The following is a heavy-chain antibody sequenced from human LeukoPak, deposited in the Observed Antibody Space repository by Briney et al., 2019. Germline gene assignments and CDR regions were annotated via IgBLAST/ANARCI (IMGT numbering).Heavy chain of an antibody. D-gene: IGHD6-13*01. CDR1: GGSISSYY. V-gene: IGHV4-59*08. Sequence: PSETLSLTCTVSGGSISSYYWSWIRQPPGKGLEWIGYIYYSGSTNYNPSLKSRVTISVDTSKNQFSLKLSSVTAADTAVYYCARHFDSSSWYGFYWFDPWGQGALVTVSS. J-gene: IGHJ5*02. CDR2: IYYSGST. CDR3: ARHFDSSSWYGFYWFDP.